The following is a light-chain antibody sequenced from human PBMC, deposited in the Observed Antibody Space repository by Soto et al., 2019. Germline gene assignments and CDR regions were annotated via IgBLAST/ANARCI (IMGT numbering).Light chain of an antibody. CDR2: GAS. J-gene: IGKJ2*01. CDR3: QPYNNWPHT. Sequence: EVVMTQSPATLSVYPGERATLSCRASQSVSSDLAWYLQKPGQAPSLLVYGASTRATGMPARFSGSGSGTEFTLTISSLQSEDFAVYYCQPYNNWPHTFGQGTKLEIK. V-gene: IGKV3-15*01. CDR1: QSVSSD.